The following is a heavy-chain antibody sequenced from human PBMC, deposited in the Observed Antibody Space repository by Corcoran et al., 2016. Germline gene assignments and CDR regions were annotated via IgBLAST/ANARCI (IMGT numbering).Heavy chain of an antibody. CDR1: GFSLTTRPVG. D-gene: IGHD1-1*01. J-gene: IGHJ4*02. Sequence: QITLKESGPTLVNPTQTLTLTCTFSGFSLTTRPVGVRWIRQPPGKALEWLAFIYWDDDKRYNPSLKSRLTSTTDTSNNQVVLTRTNVDTVDTATVDCTHRRHYNGHWNGGTLDYWGQGTLVTVSS. CDR2: IYWDDDK. V-gene: IGHV2-5*02. CDR3: THRRHYNGHWNGGTLDY.